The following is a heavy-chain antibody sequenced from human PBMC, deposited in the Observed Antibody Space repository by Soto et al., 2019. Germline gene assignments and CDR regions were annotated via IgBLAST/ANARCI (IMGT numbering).Heavy chain of an antibody. CDR2: TYYRSKWYN. J-gene: IGHJ4*02. CDR1: GDSVSSNSAA. V-gene: IGHV6-1*01. D-gene: IGHD3-3*01. Sequence: PSQTLSVTCAISGDSVSSNSAAWNWIRQSPSRGLEWLGRTYYRSKWYNDYAVSVKSRITINPDTSKNQFSLQLNSVTPEDTAVYYCARDRSDFWSGYYTGSETFDYWGQGTLVTVSS. CDR3: ARDRSDFWSGYYTGSETFDY.